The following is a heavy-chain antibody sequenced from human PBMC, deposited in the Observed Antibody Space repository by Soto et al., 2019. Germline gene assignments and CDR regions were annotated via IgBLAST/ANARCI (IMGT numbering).Heavy chain of an antibody. V-gene: IGHV1-69*13. J-gene: IGHJ4*02. CDR1: GVTFSSYA. CDR3: ARAPRGYFDRRSLDY. Sequence: ASVKVSCKASGVTFSSYAISWVRQAPGQGLEWMGGIIPIFGTANYAQKFQGRVTITADESTSTAYMELSSLRSEDTAVYYCARAPRGYFDRRSLDYWGQGTLVTVSS. CDR2: IIPIFGTA. D-gene: IGHD3-9*01.